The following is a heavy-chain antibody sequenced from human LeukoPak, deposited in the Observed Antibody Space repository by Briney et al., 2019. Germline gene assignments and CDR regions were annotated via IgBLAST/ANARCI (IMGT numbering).Heavy chain of an antibody. Sequence: SETLSLTCAVSGYSIYSNFYWGWIRQPPGKGLGWIGSIYNSGISYYNPSPKSGVTISMDTSNNQFSLKLTSVTAADTAIYYCARHDSSGSSGTYYSVDYWGQGTLVTVSS. V-gene: IGHV4-38-2*01. J-gene: IGHJ4*02. CDR2: IYNSGIS. D-gene: IGHD3-10*01. CDR3: ARHDSSGSSGTYYSVDY. CDR1: GYSIYSNFY.